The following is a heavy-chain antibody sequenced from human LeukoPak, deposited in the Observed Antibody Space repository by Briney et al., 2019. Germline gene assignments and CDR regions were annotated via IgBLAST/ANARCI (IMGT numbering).Heavy chain of an antibody. CDR3: ARSSYGLFDY. D-gene: IGHD5-18*01. Sequence: SETLSLTCAVYGGSFSGYYWSWIRQPPGKGLEWIGEINHSGSTNYNPSLKSRVTISVDTSKNQFSLKLSSVTAVDTAVYYCARSSYGLFDYWGQGTLVTVSS. V-gene: IGHV4-34*01. J-gene: IGHJ4*02. CDR1: GGSFSGYY. CDR2: INHSGST.